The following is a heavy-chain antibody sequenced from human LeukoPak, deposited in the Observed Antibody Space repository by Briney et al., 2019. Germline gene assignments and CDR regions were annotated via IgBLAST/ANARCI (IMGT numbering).Heavy chain of an antibody. CDR1: GYSISSGYY. Sequence: SETLSLTCAVSGYSISSGYYWGWIRQPPGKGLEWIGSIYHSGSTYYNPSLESRVTISVDTSKNQFSLKLSSVTAADTAVYYCASPWSGSYEMAYYYYYMGVWGKGTTVTVSS. J-gene: IGHJ6*03. D-gene: IGHD1-26*01. CDR3: ASPWSGSYEMAYYYYYMGV. CDR2: IYHSGST. V-gene: IGHV4-38-2*01.